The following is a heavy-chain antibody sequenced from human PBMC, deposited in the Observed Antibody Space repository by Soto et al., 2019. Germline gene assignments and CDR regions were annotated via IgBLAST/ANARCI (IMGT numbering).Heavy chain of an antibody. CDR3: AKAGGDCSGGSCYSGQGDN. CDR1: GFTFSSYV. CDR2: ITGSGGST. Sequence: EVQLLESGGGLVQPGGSLRLSCAASGFTFSSYVMTWVRQAPGKGLEWVSGITGSGGSTYYADSVKGRFTISRDNSKNPLYLQMDSLGDEDTAIYFCAKAGGDCSGGSCYSGQGDNWGQGTLVTVSS. J-gene: IGHJ4*02. V-gene: IGHV3-23*01. D-gene: IGHD2-15*01.